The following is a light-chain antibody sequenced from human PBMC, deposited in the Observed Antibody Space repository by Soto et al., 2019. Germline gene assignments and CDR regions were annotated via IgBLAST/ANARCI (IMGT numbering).Light chain of an antibody. V-gene: IGLV6-57*02. CDR3: QSFGSNNQV. CDR2: ENN. CDR1: RGSIASNY. Sequence: NFMLTQPHSVSESPGKTVTISCTGSRGSIASNYVQWYQQRPGSAPTTVISENNQRPSAVPDRFSGSIDSSSNSASLTFSGLKTEDESEYYCQSFGSNNQVFGGGTKVTVL. J-gene: IGLJ3*02.